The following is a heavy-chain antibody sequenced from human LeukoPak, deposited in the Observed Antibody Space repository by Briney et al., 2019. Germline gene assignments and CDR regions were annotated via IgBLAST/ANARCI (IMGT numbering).Heavy chain of an antibody. J-gene: IGHJ5*02. D-gene: IGHD3-10*01. CDR1: GFTFSSYS. CDR2: ISSSSSYI. V-gene: IGHV3-21*01. Sequence: GGSLRLSCAASGFTFSSYSMNWVRQAPGKGLEWVSSISSSSSYIYYADSVKGRFTISRDNAKNSLYLQMNSLRAEDTAVYYCARDKVGFGELLLSYNWFDPWGQGTLVTVSS. CDR3: ARDKVGFGELLLSYNWFDP.